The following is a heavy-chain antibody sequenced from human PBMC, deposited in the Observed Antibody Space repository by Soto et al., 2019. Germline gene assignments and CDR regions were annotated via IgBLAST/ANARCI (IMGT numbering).Heavy chain of an antibody. CDR3: ASGITIFGVVIPHAAFDI. V-gene: IGHV3-66*01. J-gene: IGHJ3*02. D-gene: IGHD3-3*01. CDR2: IYSGGST. Sequence: EVQLVESGGGLVQPGGSLRLSCAASGFTVSSNYMSWVRQAPGKGLEWVSVIYSGGSTYYADSVKGRFTISRDNSKNTLYLQMNSLRAEDTAVYYCASGITIFGVVIPHAAFDIWGQGTIVTVSS. CDR1: GFTVSSNY.